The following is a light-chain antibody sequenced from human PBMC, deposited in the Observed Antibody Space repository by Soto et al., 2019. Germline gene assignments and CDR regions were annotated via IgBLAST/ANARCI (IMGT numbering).Light chain of an antibody. V-gene: IGKV1-6*01. CDR1: QTISTW. CDR3: LQEYNYPRT. Sequence: IQMTQSPSTLSASVGDRVTITCRASQTISTWLAWYQQKPGKAPKLLIFAASNLHSGVPSRFSGSGSGTDFTLTINNLQAEDFATYYCLQEYNYPRTFGQGTKVDNK. CDR2: AAS. J-gene: IGKJ1*01.